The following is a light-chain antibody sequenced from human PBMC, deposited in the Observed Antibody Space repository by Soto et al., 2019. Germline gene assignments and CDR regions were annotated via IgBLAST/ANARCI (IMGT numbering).Light chain of an antibody. V-gene: IGLV2-14*01. CDR2: EVS. J-gene: IGLJ1*01. CDR1: SSDVGGYHY. Sequence: QSALTQPASVSGAPGQSITISCTGTSSDVGGYHYVSWYQQHPGKAPKLMIYEVSNRPSGVSNRFSGSKSGNTASLTISGLQAEDEADYYCSSYTSSSTLLVFGTGTKLTVL. CDR3: SSYTSSSTLLV.